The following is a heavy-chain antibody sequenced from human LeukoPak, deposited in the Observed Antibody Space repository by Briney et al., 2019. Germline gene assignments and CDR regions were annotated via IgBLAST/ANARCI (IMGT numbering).Heavy chain of an antibody. V-gene: IGHV3-33*06. CDR2: IWYDGSNK. CDR3: AKDYYYDSSDAFDI. J-gene: IGHJ3*02. CDR1: GFTFSSYG. Sequence: GGSLRLSCAASGFTFSSYGMHWVRQAPGKGLEWVAVIWYDGSNKYYADSVKGRFTISRDNSKNTLYLQMNSLRAEDTAVYYCAKDYYYDSSDAFDIWGQGTMVTVSS. D-gene: IGHD3-22*01.